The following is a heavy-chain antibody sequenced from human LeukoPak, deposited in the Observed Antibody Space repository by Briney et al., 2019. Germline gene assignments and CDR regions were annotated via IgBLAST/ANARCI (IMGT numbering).Heavy chain of an antibody. CDR2: IFNGHQI. D-gene: IGHD3-22*01. J-gene: IGHJ4*02. Sequence: GGSLRLSCAVSGVTINDFYLSMSWVRQAPGKGLEWVSVIFNGHQIYYADSAKGRFTISRDSSTNTLYLQMHSLSVEDTAVYYCAEPEGGYYDIRPDWGQGTLVTVSS. CDR1: GVTINDFY. V-gene: IGHV3-53*01. CDR3: AEPEGGYYDIRPD.